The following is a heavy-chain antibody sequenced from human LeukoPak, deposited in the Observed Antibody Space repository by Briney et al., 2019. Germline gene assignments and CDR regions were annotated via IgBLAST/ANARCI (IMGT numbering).Heavy chain of an antibody. CDR2: IRYVGSNK. J-gene: IGHJ4*02. D-gene: IGHD5-24*01. CDR3: ANNADGYYFDY. Sequence: GGSLRLSCAASGFTFSSYGMHWVRQTPGKGLEWVAFIRYVGSNKYYADSVKGRFTISRDNSKNTLYLQMNSLRAEDTAVYYCANNADGYYFDYWGQGTLVTVSS. CDR1: GFTFSSYG. V-gene: IGHV3-30*02.